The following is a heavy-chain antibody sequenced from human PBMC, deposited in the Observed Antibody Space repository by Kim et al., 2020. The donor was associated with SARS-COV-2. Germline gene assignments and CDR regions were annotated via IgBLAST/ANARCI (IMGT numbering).Heavy chain of an antibody. J-gene: IGHJ4*02. CDR3: AKDMGFGANSDSAY. CDR1: GFTFSSYG. Sequence: GGSLRLSCAASGFTFSSYGMHWVRQAPGKGLEWVAVIWYDGSNKYYADSVKGRFTISRDNSKNTLYLQMNSLRAEDTAVYYCAKDMGFGANSDSAYWGEGTVVTVSS. V-gene: IGHV3-33*06. D-gene: IGHD3-10*01. CDR2: IWYDGSNK.